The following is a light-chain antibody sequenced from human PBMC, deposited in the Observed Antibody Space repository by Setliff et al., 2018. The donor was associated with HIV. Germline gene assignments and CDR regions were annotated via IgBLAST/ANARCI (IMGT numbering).Light chain of an antibody. CDR3: SSYTRTNLFV. Sequence: SALTQPASVSASPGQSITISCTGTTSDISHYNFVSWYQQHPDSAPKHLIYEVFNRPSGVSHRFSGSKSGNTASLTISGLQAEDEADYYCSSYTRTNLFVFGTGTKVTVL. CDR1: TSDISHYNF. J-gene: IGLJ1*01. V-gene: IGLV2-14*01. CDR2: EVF.